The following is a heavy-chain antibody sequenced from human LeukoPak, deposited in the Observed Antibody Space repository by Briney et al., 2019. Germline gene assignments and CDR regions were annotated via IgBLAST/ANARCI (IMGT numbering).Heavy chain of an antibody. J-gene: IGHJ4*02. V-gene: IGHV1-18*01. CDR3: ARDKGNRYYDFWSGYLHDFDY. CDR2: ISAYNGNT. D-gene: IGHD3-3*01. CDR1: GYTFTSYG. Sequence: ASVKVSCKASGYTFTSYGISWVRQAPGQGLEWMGLISAYNGNTNYAQKLQGRVTMTTDTSTSTAYMELRSLRSDDTAVYYCARDKGNRYYDFWSGYLHDFDYWGQGTLVTVSS.